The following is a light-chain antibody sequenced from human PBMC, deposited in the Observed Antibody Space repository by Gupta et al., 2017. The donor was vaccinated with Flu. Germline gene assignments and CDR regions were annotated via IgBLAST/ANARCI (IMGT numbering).Light chain of an antibody. V-gene: IGKV3-11*01. CDR1: QSVSSY. CDR3: QQRSNWPPLT. Sequence: IVLTQSPATLSLSPGERATLSCRASQSVSSYLAWYQQKPGQAPRLLIYDASRFSGSGSGTDFTLTISSLEPEDFAVYYCQQRSNWPPLTLGGGTKVEIK. J-gene: IGKJ4*01. CDR2: DA.